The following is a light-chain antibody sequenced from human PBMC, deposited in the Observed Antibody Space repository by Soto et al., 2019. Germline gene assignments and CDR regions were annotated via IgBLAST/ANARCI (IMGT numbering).Light chain of an antibody. Sequence: DIHMTQSPSTLSASVGDRVTITCRASQSISSWLAWYQQKPGKAPKLLIYKASSLESGVPSRLSGSGSGTEFTLTISSLQPDDFATYYCQQYNSYPATFGGGTKVEIK. CDR3: QQYNSYPAT. V-gene: IGKV1-5*03. CDR2: KAS. J-gene: IGKJ4*01. CDR1: QSISSW.